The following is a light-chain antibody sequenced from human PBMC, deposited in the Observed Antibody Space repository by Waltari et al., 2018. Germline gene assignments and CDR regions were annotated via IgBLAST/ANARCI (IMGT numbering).Light chain of an antibody. J-gene: IGLJ7*01. Sequence: QSALTQPRSVSGSPGQSVTISCSGTSSDVGNYNFVSCYQQHPGNAPKLLIYDVVNRPSGVPDRFSGSKSGNTASLTISGLQTEDEADYYCCSYAGSYTFVFGGGTQLTVL. CDR1: SSDVGNYNF. V-gene: IGLV2-11*01. CDR2: DVV. CDR3: CSYAGSYTFV.